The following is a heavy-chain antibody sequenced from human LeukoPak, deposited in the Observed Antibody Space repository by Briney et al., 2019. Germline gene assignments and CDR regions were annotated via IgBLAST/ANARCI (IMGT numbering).Heavy chain of an antibody. CDR1: GFTFSSYA. CDR3: PRGGSRSSAGRVDY. J-gene: IGHJ4*02. V-gene: IGHV3-30-3*01. CDR2: ILYDGSNK. D-gene: IGHD1-26*01. Sequence: GRSLRLSCAASGFTFSSYAMHWVRQAPGKGLEWVAVILYDGSNKYYADSVKGRFTISRDNSKNTLYLQMNSLRAEDTAVYYLPRGGSRSSAGRVDYWGQGNLVPVS.